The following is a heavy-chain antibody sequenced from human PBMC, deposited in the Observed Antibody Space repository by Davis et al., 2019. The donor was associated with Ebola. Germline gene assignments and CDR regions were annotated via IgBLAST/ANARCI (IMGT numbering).Heavy chain of an antibody. CDR3: AKDFQSYVAVAGTKDH. CDR1: DFTFNKYG. Sequence: GESLNISCAASDFTFNKYGIHWVRQAPGKGLEWVALMSHDGNKEYYSDSVKGRFTISRDNSRNTVFLQMNSLRAEDTAIYYCAKDFQSYVAVAGTKDHWGQGTLVTVSS. D-gene: IGHD6-19*01. CDR2: MSHDGNKE. V-gene: IGHV3-30*18. J-gene: IGHJ4*02.